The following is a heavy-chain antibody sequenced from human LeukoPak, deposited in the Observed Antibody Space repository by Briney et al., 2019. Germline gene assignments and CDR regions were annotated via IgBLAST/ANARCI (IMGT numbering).Heavy chain of an antibody. CDR2: IIPIFGTA. CDR1: GYTFSTYP. V-gene: IGHV1-69*13. Sequence: SVKVSCKASGYTFSTYPMNWVRQAPGQGLEWMGGIIPIFGTANYAQKFQGRVTITADESTSTAYMELSSLRSEDTAVYYCARCLTDVPRCYYYYGMDVWGQGTTVTVSS. D-gene: IGHD3-16*01. J-gene: IGHJ6*02. CDR3: ARCLTDVPRCYYYYGMDV.